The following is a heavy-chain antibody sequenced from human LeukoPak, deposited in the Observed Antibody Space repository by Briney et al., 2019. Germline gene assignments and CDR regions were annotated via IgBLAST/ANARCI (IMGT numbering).Heavy chain of an antibody. CDR3: TTVQSYYYDSSGYYIIDY. V-gene: IGHV3-15*01. Sequence: PGGTLRLSCATSGFTFRNAWKSCVRKAPGKGLEWVGRTKSKTDGGITDYAAPVKGRFTISRDDSKNSLYLQMNSLKTEDTAVYYCTTVQSYYYDSSGYYIIDYWGQGTLVTVSS. D-gene: IGHD3-22*01. CDR1: GFTFRNAW. CDR2: TKSKTDGGIT. J-gene: IGHJ4*02.